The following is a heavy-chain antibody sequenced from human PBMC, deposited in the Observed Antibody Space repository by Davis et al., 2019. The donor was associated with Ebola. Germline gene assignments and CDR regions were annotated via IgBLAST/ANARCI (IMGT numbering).Heavy chain of an antibody. CDR3: ASRSESLHHDFWSAYFHDAFDI. J-gene: IGHJ3*02. Sequence: PGGSLRLSCAASGFTFKNYKMNWVRQAPGKALEWVSSISSSGSSISYADSVRGRFTVSRDNAKNTLYLQMNSLRADDTAVYYCASRSESLHHDFWSAYFHDAFDIWGQGTTVTVTS. CDR2: ISSSGSSI. CDR1: GFTFKNYK. D-gene: IGHD3-3*01. V-gene: IGHV3-21*01.